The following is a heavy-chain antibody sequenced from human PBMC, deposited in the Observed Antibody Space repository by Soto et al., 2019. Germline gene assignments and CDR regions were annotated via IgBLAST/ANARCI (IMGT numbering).Heavy chain of an antibody. J-gene: IGHJ6*02. D-gene: IGHD2-8*01. CDR2: IVVGSGNT. Sequence: SVKDSCKASGFTFTSSAMQWVRQARGQRLEWIGWIVVGSGNTNYAQKFQERVTITRDMSTSTAYMELSSLRSEDTAVYYCAAGEAYCTNGVCFSYYGMDVWGQGTTVTVSS. V-gene: IGHV1-58*02. CDR1: GFTFTSSA. CDR3: AAGEAYCTNGVCFSYYGMDV.